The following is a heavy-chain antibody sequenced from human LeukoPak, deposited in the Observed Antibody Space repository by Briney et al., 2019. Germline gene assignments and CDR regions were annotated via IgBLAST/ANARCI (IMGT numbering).Heavy chain of an antibody. D-gene: IGHD2-2*01. CDR2: IRYDGSNK. V-gene: IGHV3-30*02. J-gene: IGHJ4*02. CDR3: AKDLHGVVPAAKSG. CDR1: GFTFSSYG. Sequence: TGGSLRLSCVASGFTFSSYGMHWVRQAPGKGLEWVAFIRYDGSNKYYADSVKGRFTISRDNSKNTLYLQMNSLRAEDTAVYYCAKDLHGVVPAAKSGWGQGTLVTVSS.